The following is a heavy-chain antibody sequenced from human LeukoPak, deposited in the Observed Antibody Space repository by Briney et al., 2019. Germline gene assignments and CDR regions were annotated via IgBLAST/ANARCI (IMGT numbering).Heavy chain of an antibody. CDR3: ARLTPRFDY. Sequence: GGSLRLSCAASGFTFSNYWMHWVRQAPGKGLVWVARINSDGSTTNYADSVKGRFTISRDNAKNTLYLQMNSLRAEDTAVYYCARLTPRFDYWGQGTLVTVSS. J-gene: IGHJ4*02. V-gene: IGHV3-74*01. CDR1: GFTFSNYW. CDR2: INSDGSTT. D-gene: IGHD3-16*01.